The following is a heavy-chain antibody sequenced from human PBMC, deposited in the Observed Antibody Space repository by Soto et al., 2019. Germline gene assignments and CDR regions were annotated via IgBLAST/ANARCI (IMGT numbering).Heavy chain of an antibody. V-gene: IGHV3-21*01. Sequence: GGSLRLSCAASGFTFSSYSMNWVRQAPGKGLEWVSSISSSSSYIYYADSVKGRFTISRDNAKNSLYLQMNSLRAEDTAVYYCARDRYSSSWLFDYWGQGTLVTSPQ. CDR2: ISSSSSYI. D-gene: IGHD6-13*01. J-gene: IGHJ4*02. CDR1: GFTFSSYS. CDR3: ARDRYSSSWLFDY.